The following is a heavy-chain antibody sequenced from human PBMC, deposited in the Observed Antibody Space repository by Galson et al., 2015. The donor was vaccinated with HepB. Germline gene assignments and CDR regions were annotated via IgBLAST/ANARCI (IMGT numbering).Heavy chain of an antibody. V-gene: IGHV1-18*04. CDR2: ISAYNGNT. CDR3: ARDAPYSSGWYGFSAFAI. Sequence: SVKVSCKASGYTFTSYGISWVRQAPGQGLEWMGWISAYNGNTNYAQKLQGRVTMTTDTSTSTAYMELRSLRSDDTAVYYCARDAPYSSGWYGFSAFAIWGQGTMVTVSS. D-gene: IGHD6-19*01. J-gene: IGHJ3*02. CDR1: GYTFTSYG.